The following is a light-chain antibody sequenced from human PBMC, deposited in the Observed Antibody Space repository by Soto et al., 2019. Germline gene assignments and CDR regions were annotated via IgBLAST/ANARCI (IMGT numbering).Light chain of an antibody. CDR1: HSISKW. V-gene: IGKV1-5*01. Sequence: DIQMTQSPSTLSASVGDRVIITCRASHSISKWLAWYQQKPGKAPKLLIYGASSLESGVPSRFSGSGSGTEFTLTISSLQPDDFATYYCQQYNSYDMWTSGQGTNVDIK. J-gene: IGKJ1*01. CDR3: QQYNSYDMWT. CDR2: GAS.